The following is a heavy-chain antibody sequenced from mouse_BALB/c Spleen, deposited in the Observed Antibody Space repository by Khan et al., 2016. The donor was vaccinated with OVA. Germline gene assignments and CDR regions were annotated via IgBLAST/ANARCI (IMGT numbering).Heavy chain of an antibody. D-gene: IGHD3-3*01. Sequence: VQLQQSGPELMKPGASVKISCKASGYSFTTYYMHWVKQSHGKSLEWIGYIDPFNGGNDYNQKFKGKASLTVDKSSSTAYMHLSSLTTEDAADYYCARGTFDYWGQGTLVTVSA. CDR1: GYSFTTYY. V-gene: IGHV1-34*01. J-gene: IGHJ3*01. CDR2: IDPFNGGN. CDR3: ARGTFDY.